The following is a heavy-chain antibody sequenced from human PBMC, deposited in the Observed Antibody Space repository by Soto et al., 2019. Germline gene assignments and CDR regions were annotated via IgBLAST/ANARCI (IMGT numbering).Heavy chain of an antibody. CDR2: ISYEGRNK. D-gene: IGHD2-15*01. CDR3: AKGRDSTLLRWQYFDN. Sequence: GGSLRLSCAVSGLTFSLYGMHWVGQAPGKGLEWVAFISYEGRNKYYADSVKGRFTISRDNSKNTLSLQLDSLRPEDTAVYYCAKGRDSTLLRWQYFDNWGQGTQVTVSS. J-gene: IGHJ4*02. CDR1: GLTFSLYG. V-gene: IGHV3-30*18.